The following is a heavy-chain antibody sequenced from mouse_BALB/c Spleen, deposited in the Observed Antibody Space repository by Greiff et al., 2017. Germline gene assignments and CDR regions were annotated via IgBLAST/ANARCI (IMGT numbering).Heavy chain of an antibody. J-gene: IGHJ4*01. CDR2: IYPGNVNT. V-gene: IGHV1S56*01. D-gene: IGHD2-3*01. CDR3: ARDGYYAMDY. CDR1: GYTFTSYY. Sequence: QVQLQQSGPELVKPGASVRISCKASGYTFTSYYIHWVKQRPGQGLEWIGWIYPGNVNTKYNEKFKGKATLTADKSSSTAYMQLSSLTSEDSAVYFCARDGYYAMDYWGQGTSVTVSA.